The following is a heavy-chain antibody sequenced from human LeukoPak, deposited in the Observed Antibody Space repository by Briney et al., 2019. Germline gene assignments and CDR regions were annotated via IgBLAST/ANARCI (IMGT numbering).Heavy chain of an antibody. D-gene: IGHD4-17*01. J-gene: IGHJ4*02. CDR1: GFXFRNAW. V-gene: IGHV3-15*01. CDR2: IKSRTDGGTI. CDR3: ADPGDYGVG. Sequence: GGSLRLSCAASGFXFRNAWISWVRQAPGKGLEWVGRIKSRTDGGTIEYAAPVKGRFSISRDDSKNTLYLQINSLKTEDTAVYYCADPGDYGVGWGQGTLVTVSS.